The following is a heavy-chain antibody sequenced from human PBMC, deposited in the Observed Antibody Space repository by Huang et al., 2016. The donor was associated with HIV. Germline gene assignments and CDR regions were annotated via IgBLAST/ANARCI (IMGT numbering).Heavy chain of an antibody. CDR3: ARDWGQYYYDSTGYFIDAFDL. D-gene: IGHD3-22*01. V-gene: IGHV3-21*01. Sequence: HLVESGGGLVKPGGSLRLSCAASGFMFSSYSMNWVRQTLGKGLEVVSFISSSSNYIYYADSVKGRFTISRDNAKNSLYLQMNTLRAEDTAIYYCARDWGQYYYDSTGYFIDAFDLWGQGTLVTVSS. J-gene: IGHJ3*01. CDR1: GFMFSSYS. CDR2: ISSSSNYI.